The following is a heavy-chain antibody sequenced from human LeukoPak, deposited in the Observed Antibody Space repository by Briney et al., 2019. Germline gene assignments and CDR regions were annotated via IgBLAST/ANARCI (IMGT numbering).Heavy chain of an antibody. CDR2: IRVSGST. J-gene: IGHJ3*02. V-gene: IGHV3-23*01. D-gene: IGHD3-16*01. CDR3: ARDLVYGPNAFDI. Sequence: PGGSLRLSCTTSGFTFSSYALSWVRQAPGKGLEWVSGIRVSGSTYYPDSVTGRFTISRDNSENTLYLQMSGLRAEDTAVYYCARDLVYGPNAFDIWGQGTMVTVSS. CDR1: GFTFSSYA.